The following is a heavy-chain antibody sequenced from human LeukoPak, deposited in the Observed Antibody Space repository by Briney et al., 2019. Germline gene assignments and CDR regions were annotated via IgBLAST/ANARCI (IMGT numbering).Heavy chain of an antibody. J-gene: IGHJ4*02. D-gene: IGHD2-2*01. CDR1: GFTFSRYN. V-gene: IGHV3-48*04. CDR3: VGWSSAPLHINF. Sequence: GGSLRLSCAASGFTFSRYNMNWVRQGPGKGLEWVSYMSGSGTTIYYADSVKGRFTISRDLAENSLFLQMNSLRFEDTAVYRCVGWSSAPLHINFWGQGTLATVSS. CDR2: MSGSGTTI.